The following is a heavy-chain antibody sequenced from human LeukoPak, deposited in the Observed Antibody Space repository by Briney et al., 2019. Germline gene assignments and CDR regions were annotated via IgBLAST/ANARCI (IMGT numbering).Heavy chain of an antibody. D-gene: IGHD1-26*01. Sequence: GGSLRLSCVASGFTFSSYGMHWVRQAPGRGLEWVAFIRYDGSNKYYVDSVKGRFTISRDNAKNSLYLQMNSLGAEDTALYYCARARAGATTSEFDYWGQGTLVTVSS. CDR1: GFTFSSYG. CDR2: IRYDGSNK. V-gene: IGHV3-30*02. CDR3: ARARAGATTSEFDY. J-gene: IGHJ4*02.